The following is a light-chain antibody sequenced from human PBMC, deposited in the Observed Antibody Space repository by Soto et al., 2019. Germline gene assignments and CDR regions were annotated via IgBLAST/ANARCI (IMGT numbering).Light chain of an antibody. V-gene: IGKV3D-15*01. CDR1: QSVSSN. CDR2: GAS. J-gene: IGKJ4*01. CDR3: QQYNNWPLT. Sequence: EIVMPQSPATRSVSPGERATLSCRASQSVSSNLAWYQQKPGQAPRLLIYGASTRATGIPARFSGSGSGTGFTLTISSLQSEDFAVYYCQQYNNWPLTFGGGTKVEIK.